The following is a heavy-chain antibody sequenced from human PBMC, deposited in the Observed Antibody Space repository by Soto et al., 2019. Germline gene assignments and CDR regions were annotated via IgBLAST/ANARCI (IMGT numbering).Heavy chain of an antibody. V-gene: IGHV1-8*01. Sequence: ASVKVSCKASGYTFTSYDINWVRQATGQGLEWMGWMNPNSGNTGYAQKFQGRVAMTRNTSISTAYMELSSLRSEDTAVYYCAAGYDYVWGSYRYNWFDPWGQGTLVTVSS. CDR2: MNPNSGNT. CDR3: AAGYDYVWGSYRYNWFDP. CDR1: GYTFTSYD. J-gene: IGHJ5*02. D-gene: IGHD3-16*02.